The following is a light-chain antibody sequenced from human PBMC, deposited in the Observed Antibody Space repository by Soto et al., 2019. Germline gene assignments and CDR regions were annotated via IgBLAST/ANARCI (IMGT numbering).Light chain of an antibody. Sequence: QSALTQPASVSGSPGQSITISCTGTSSDVGGYNYVSWYQQHPGKAPKLMIYEVSNRPSGVSNRFSGSKSGNTASLTISGLHAEDEADYYCSSYSGSSTLVFGTGTKLTVL. CDR3: SSYSGSSTLV. CDR2: EVS. CDR1: SSDVGGYNY. V-gene: IGLV2-14*01. J-gene: IGLJ1*01.